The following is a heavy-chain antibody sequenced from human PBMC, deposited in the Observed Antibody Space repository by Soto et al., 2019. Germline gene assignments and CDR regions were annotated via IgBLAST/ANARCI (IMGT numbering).Heavy chain of an antibody. V-gene: IGHV4-59*01. CDR2: IYYSGST. CDR3: ARDRYGDYPF. D-gene: IGHD4-17*01. CDR1: GGSISSYY. Sequence: QVQLQESGPGLVKPSETLSLTCTVSGGSISSYYWRWIRQPPGKGLEWIGYIYYSGSTNYNPSLNSRVTISVDTSKNQFSLKLSSVTAADTAVYYCARDRYGDYPFWGQGTLVTVSS. J-gene: IGHJ4*02.